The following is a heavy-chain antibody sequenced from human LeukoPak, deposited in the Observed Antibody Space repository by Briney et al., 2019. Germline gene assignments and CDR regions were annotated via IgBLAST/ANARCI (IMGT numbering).Heavy chain of an antibody. Sequence: PGGSLRLSCAASGFTFSNYAMSWVRQAPRKGLEWVSDVNASGGSTFYAASVKGRFTISRDNSRNTLYLQMNSLRAEDTAVYYCAKALTGSEGYWGQGTLVTVSS. J-gene: IGHJ4*02. D-gene: IGHD1-20*01. CDR2: VNASGGST. V-gene: IGHV3-23*01. CDR1: GFTFSNYA. CDR3: AKALTGSEGY.